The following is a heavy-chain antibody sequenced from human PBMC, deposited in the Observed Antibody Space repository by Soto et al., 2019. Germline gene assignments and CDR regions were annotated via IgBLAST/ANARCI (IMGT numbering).Heavy chain of an antibody. CDR3: ARGEYDSSGLYSWAPLGFDV. CDR1: GGSFTDYY. Sequence: QVQLRQWVAGLLKPSETLVLTCAVSGGSFTDYYWGWIRQSPGKGLEWIGEINHSASSTYNPSLASRVTILVDTSKKQFSLRLTSVTAADTAMYYCARGEYDSSGLYSWAPLGFDVWGQGTTVTVSS. CDR2: INHSASS. V-gene: IGHV4-34*01. D-gene: IGHD3-22*01. J-gene: IGHJ6*02.